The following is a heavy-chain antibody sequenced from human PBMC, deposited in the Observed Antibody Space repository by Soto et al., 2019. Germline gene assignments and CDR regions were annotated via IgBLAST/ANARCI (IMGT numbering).Heavy chain of an antibody. Sequence: QVQLVQSGAEVKKPGSSVKVSCKASGGTFSRYAISWVRQAPGQGLEWMGGIIPFFGTPNYAQRFQGRVTITADESTTXAYMELRSLRSEDTAVYYCAQTLGLAVSGPGRFDLWGRGTLVTVTS. J-gene: IGHJ2*01. D-gene: IGHD6-19*01. CDR2: IIPFFGTP. V-gene: IGHV1-69*12. CDR1: GGTFSRYA. CDR3: AQTLGLAVSGPGRFDL.